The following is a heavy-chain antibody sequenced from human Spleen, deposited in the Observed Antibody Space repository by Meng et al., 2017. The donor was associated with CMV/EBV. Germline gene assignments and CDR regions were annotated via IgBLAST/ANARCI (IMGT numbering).Heavy chain of an antibody. J-gene: IGHJ4*02. CDR2: IYSGGSST. Sequence: AASGFTFSSYAMSWVRQAPGKGLEWVSVIYSGGSSTYYADSVKGRFTISRDNSKNTLFLQMNSLRAEDTAVYYCAKVRIFGVVYFDYWGQGTLVTVSS. D-gene: IGHD3-3*01. CDR1: GFTFSSYA. CDR3: AKVRIFGVVYFDY. V-gene: IGHV3-23*03.